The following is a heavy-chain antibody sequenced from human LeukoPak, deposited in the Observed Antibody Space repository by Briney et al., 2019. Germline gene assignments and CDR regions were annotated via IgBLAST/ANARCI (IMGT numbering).Heavy chain of an antibody. CDR1: GFTFSSYA. Sequence: GGSLRLSCAASGFTFSSYAMSWVRQAPGKGLEWVSAISGSGGSTYYADSVKGRFTISRDNSKNTLYLQMNSLRAEDTAVYYCARSRDGYPYGYWGQGTLVTVSS. J-gene: IGHJ4*02. CDR3: ARSRDGYPYGY. D-gene: IGHD5-24*01. V-gene: IGHV3-23*01. CDR2: ISGSGGST.